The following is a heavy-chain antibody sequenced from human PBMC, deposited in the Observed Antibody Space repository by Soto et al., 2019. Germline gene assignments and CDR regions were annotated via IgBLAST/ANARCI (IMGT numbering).Heavy chain of an antibody. J-gene: IGHJ6*02. CDR3: ARTSYYDIGGMDV. CDR2: IGTAGDT. D-gene: IGHD3-9*01. CDR1: GFTFSTYE. Sequence: EVQLVESGGDLVQPGGSLRLSCAASGFTFSTYEMHWVRQATGKGLEWVSGIGTAGDTDYPGSVKGRFTISRENAKNSLYLQMNSLRAEDTAVYYCARTSYYDIGGMDVWGQGTTVTVSS. V-gene: IGHV3-13*01.